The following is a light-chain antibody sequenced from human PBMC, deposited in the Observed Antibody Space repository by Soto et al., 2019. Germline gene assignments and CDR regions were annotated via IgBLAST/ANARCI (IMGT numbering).Light chain of an antibody. CDR3: SSYAGSNNWV. Sequence: QSALTQPPSAPGSPGQSVTISCTGTSSDVGGYNYVAWYQQHPGKAPKFMIYEVNKRPSGVPDRFSGSKSGNTASLTVSGLQTEDEADYYCSSYAGSNNWVFGGGTKLTVL. CDR1: SSDVGGYNY. CDR2: EVN. V-gene: IGLV2-8*01. J-gene: IGLJ3*02.